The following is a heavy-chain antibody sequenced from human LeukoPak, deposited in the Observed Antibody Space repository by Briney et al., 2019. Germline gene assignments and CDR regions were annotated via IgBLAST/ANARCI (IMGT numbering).Heavy chain of an antibody. D-gene: IGHD3-22*01. CDR2: IYHSGRT. J-gene: IGHJ6*03. CDR1: GYSISSGYY. CDR3: ARNRPYDSSGYYSGDYYYYYMDV. Sequence: SETLSLTCAVSGYSISSGYYWGWIRQPPGKGLEWIGSIYHSGRTYYNPSLKSRVTISVDTSKNQFSLKLSSVTAADTAVYYCARNRPYDSSGYYSGDYYYYYMDVWGKGTTVTVSS. V-gene: IGHV4-38-2*01.